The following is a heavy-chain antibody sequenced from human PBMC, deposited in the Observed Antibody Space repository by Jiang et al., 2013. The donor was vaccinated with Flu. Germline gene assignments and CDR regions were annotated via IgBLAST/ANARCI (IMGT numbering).Heavy chain of an antibody. CDR1: RGGFPSDI. Sequence: GAEVKKPGSSVNVSCKTSRGGFPSDIVSWVRQAPGQGLEWMGRVILTLRITDYAQKFQGRVTITADRFTNTAYMELNSLRSDDTAVYYCVRGLEYWGQGTLVTVSS. V-gene: IGHV1-69*02. CDR2: VILTLRIT. CDR3: VRGLEY. J-gene: IGHJ4*02.